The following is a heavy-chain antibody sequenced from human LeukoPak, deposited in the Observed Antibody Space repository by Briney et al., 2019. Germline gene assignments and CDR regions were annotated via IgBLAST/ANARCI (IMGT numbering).Heavy chain of an antibody. CDR3: ANGQGGYDFWSGYYAFFDY. J-gene: IGHJ4*02. V-gene: IGHV3-23*01. D-gene: IGHD3-3*01. CDR2: ISGSGGST. CDR1: GFPFSSYA. Sequence: GGSLRLSCAASGFPFSSYAMSWVRQAPGKGLEWVSAISGSGGSTYYADSVKGRFTISRDNSKNTLYLQMNSLRAEDTAVYYCANGQGGYDFWSGYYAFFDYWGQGTLVTV.